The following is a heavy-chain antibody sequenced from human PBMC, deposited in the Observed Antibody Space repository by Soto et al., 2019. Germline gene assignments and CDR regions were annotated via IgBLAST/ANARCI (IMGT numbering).Heavy chain of an antibody. J-gene: IGHJ4*02. CDR2: ISYDGSNK. CDR3: ARGYGRNFDY. CDR1: GFTFSSYG. Sequence: GGSLRLSCAASGFTFSSYGMHWVRQAPGKGLEWVAVISYDGSNKYYADSVKGRFTISRDTSKNQFSLKLSSVTAADTAVYYCARGYGRNFDYWGQGTLVTVSS. D-gene: IGHD5-18*01. V-gene: IGHV3-30*03.